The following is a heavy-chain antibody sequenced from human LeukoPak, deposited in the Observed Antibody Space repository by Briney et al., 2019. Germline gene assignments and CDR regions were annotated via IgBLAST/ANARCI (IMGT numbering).Heavy chain of an antibody. V-gene: IGHV3-23*01. Sequence: GGSLRLSCAASGFTFSSYAMSWVRQAPGKGLEWVSAISGSGGSTYYADSVKGRFTISRDNAKNSLYLQMNSLRAEDTAVYYCARDRDYYDSSGYYPGESDYWGQGTLVTVSS. CDR3: ARDRDYYDSSGYYPGESDY. D-gene: IGHD3-22*01. CDR1: GFTFSSYA. CDR2: ISGSGGST. J-gene: IGHJ4*02.